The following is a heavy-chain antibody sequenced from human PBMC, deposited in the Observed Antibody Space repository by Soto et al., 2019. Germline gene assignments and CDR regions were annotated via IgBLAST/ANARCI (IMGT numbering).Heavy chain of an antibody. J-gene: IGHJ6*01. V-gene: IGHV3-30*18. D-gene: IGHD2-2*01. CDR3: AKDRGYQLPWGMDV. Sequence: QEQLVESGGGVVQPGRSLRLSCAASGFTFSHFGMHWVRQAPGKGLEWITSVSYDGTNKYYADSVKGRFTISRDYSEITLYLQMNRLIAEDTAVYYCAKDRGYQLPWGMDVWGQGTAVTVSS. CDR2: VSYDGTNK. CDR1: GFTFSHFG.